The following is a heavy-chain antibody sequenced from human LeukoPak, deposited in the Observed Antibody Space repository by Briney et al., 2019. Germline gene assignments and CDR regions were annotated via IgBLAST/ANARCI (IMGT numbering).Heavy chain of an antibody. CDR2: ISSSSSTI. D-gene: IGHD2-2*01. CDR1: GFIFSNFA. J-gene: IGHJ4*02. CDR3: ATAIVVVPAATHDDY. Sequence: GGSLRLSCAASGFIFSNFAMHWVRQAPGKGLEWVSYISSSSSTIYYADSVKGRFTISRDNAKNSLYLQMNSLRAEDTAVYYCATAIVVVPAATHDDYWGQGTLVTVSS. V-gene: IGHV3-48*01.